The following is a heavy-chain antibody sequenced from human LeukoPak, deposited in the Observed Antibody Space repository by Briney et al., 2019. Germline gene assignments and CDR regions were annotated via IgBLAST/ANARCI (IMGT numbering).Heavy chain of an antibody. J-gene: IGHJ6*02. CDR3: ARVGNSSGYYPTYYYYGMDV. D-gene: IGHD3-22*01. CDR2: IIPILGIA. CDR1: GGTFSSYA. Sequence: SVKVSCKASGGTFSSYAISWVRQAPGQGLEWVGRIIPILGIANYAQKFQGRVTITADKSTSTAYMELSSLRSEDTAVYYCARVGNSSGYYPTYYYYGMDVWGQGTTVTVSS. V-gene: IGHV1-69*04.